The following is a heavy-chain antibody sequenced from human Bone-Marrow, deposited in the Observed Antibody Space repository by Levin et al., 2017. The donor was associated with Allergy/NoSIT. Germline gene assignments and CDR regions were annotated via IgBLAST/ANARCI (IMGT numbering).Heavy chain of an antibody. Sequence: GGSLRLSCAASGFTFSSYGMHWVRQAPGKGLEWVALISFDGGNKNYPDSVKGRFTISRDNSRNALYLQMNSLRADDTAVYYCGKDERGGYSCYYGMDVWGQGTTVTVSS. V-gene: IGHV3-30*18. J-gene: IGHJ6*02. D-gene: IGHD3-22*01. CDR2: ISFDGGNK. CDR3: GKDERGGYSCYYGMDV. CDR1: GFTFSSYG.